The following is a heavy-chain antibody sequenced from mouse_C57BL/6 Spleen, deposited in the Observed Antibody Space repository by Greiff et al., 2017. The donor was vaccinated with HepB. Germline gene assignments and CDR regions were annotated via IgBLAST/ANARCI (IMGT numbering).Heavy chain of an antibody. J-gene: IGHJ3*01. CDR2: ISSGGDYI. CDR3: TRERDYYGSSPFAY. D-gene: IGHD1-1*01. CDR1: GFTFSSYA. V-gene: IGHV5-9-1*02. Sequence: EVQVVESGEGLVKPGGSLKLSCAASGFTFSSYAMSWVRQTPEKRLEWVAYISSGGDYIYYADTVKGRFTISRDNARNTLYLQMSSLKSEDTAMYYCTRERDYYGSSPFAYWGQGTLVTVSA.